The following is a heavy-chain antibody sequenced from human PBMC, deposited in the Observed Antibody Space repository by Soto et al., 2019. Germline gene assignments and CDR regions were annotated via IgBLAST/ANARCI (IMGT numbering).Heavy chain of an antibody. CDR1: GFTFSSYG. V-gene: IGHV3-30*03. Sequence: PGGSLGLSCAASGFTFSSYGMHWVRQAPGKGLEWVAVISYDGSNKYYADSVKGRFTISRDNSKNTLYLQMNSLRAEDTAVYYCAREGYYYYGMDVWGQGTTVTVSS. CDR2: ISYDGSNK. J-gene: IGHJ6*02. CDR3: AREGYYYYGMDV.